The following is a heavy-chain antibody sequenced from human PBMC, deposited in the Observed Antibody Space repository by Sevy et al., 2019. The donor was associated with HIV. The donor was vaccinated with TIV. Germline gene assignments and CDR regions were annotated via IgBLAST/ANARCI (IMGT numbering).Heavy chain of an antibody. CDR1: XFXXXXXX. Sequence: GGSLRLSXVAXXFXXXXXXMNWVRQAXGKGLEWVANINPGGXEEFYVDSVKGRFIISRDNAKNSLFLQMNSLRAEDTAVYYCXXXSXXTXXXYWGQXTLVTISS. J-gene: IGHJ4*02. CDR2: INPGGXEE. CDR3: XXXSXXTXXXY. V-gene: IGHV3-7*01.